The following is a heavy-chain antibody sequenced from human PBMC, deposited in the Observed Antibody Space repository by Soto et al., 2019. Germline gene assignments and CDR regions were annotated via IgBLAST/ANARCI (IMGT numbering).Heavy chain of an antibody. J-gene: IGHJ3*02. CDR2: ISAYNGNT. V-gene: IGHV1-18*01. D-gene: IGHD2-15*01. Sequence: ASVKVSCKASGYTFTSYVISWVRHAPGQGLEWMGWISAYNGNTNYAQKLQGRVTMTTDTSTSTAYMELRSLRSDDTAVYYCARAPGIVVVVAGDAFDIWGQGTMVTVSS. CDR1: GYTFTSYV. CDR3: ARAPGIVVVVAGDAFDI.